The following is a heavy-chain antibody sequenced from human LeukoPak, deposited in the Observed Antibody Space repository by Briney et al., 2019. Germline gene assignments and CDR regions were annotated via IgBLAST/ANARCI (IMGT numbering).Heavy chain of an antibody. CDR1: GGSISGYY. D-gene: IGHD1-26*01. CDR2: IYYSGST. V-gene: IGHV4-59*08. CDR3: VRLWSGAPFDY. J-gene: IGHJ4*02. Sequence: PSETLSLTCTVSGGSISGYYWSWIRQPPGKGLEWIGYIYYSGSTNYNPSLKSRISISVDTSKNQFSLRLSFVTAVDTAVYYCVRLWSGAPFDYWGQGALVTVSS.